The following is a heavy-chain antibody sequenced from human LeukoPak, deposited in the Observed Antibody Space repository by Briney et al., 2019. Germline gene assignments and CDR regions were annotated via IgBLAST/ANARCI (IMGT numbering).Heavy chain of an antibody. CDR2: ISGSNSYI. CDR1: GFTFSSYE. J-gene: IGHJ4*02. V-gene: IGHV3-21*05. CDR3: VRHRTASDY. D-gene: IGHD1-1*01. Sequence: GGSLRLSCAASGFTFSSYEMNWVRQAPGKGLEWVSYISGSNSYIYYADSLKGRFTISRDNAKNSLYLQMSSLRAEDTAVYYCVRHRTASDYWGQGALVTVSS.